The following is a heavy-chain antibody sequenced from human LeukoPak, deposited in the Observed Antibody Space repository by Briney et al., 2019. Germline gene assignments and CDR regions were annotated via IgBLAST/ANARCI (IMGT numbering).Heavy chain of an antibody. V-gene: IGHV3-23*01. D-gene: IGHD3-3*01. CDR2: ISGSGGST. CDR3: AKVVWSGYEYDP. Sequence: QPGGSLRLSCAASGFTFSSYAMSWVRQAPGKGLEWVSAISGSGGSTYYADSVKGRFTVSRDNSKNTLYLQMNSLRAEDTAVYYCAKVVWSGYEYDPWGQGTLVTVSS. CDR1: GFTFSSYA. J-gene: IGHJ5*02.